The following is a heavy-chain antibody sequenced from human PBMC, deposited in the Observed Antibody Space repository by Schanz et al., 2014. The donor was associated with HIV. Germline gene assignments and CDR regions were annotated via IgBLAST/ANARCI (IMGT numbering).Heavy chain of an antibody. J-gene: IGHJ4*02. CDR3: AREVVVRGKSYFDY. V-gene: IGHV3-7*01. CDR1: GFPFRSYW. CDR2: LRQDGGEL. D-gene: IGHD3-22*01. Sequence: EAQLVESGGGSVQPGGSLRLSCTASGFPFRSYWMSWVRQAPGKGLEWVANLRQDGGELNYVDSVKGRFTIFRDNAKKSLYLQMNSVTTEDTAVYYCAREVVVRGKSYFDYWGQGTLVTVSS.